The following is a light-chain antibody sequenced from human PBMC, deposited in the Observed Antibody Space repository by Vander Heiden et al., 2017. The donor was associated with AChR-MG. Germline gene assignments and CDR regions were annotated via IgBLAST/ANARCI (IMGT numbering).Light chain of an antibody. CDR3: QQDNSYSIT. J-gene: IGKJ5*01. V-gene: IGKV1-5*03. CDR1: QSSSSW. Sequence: DSQMTQSPSTLSASVGDRVTITCRASQSSSSWLAWYQQKPGKAPKLLMYKASTLESGVPSRFSGSGSGTEFTLTISSLQPDDFATYYCQQDNSYSITFGQGTRLEIK. CDR2: KAS.